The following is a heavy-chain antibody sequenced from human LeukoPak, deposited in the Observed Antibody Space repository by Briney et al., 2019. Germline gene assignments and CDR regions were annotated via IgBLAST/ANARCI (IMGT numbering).Heavy chain of an antibody. CDR3: ARRGDYGDYISWYFDL. CDR1: GGSFSGYY. J-gene: IGHJ2*01. CDR2: INHSGST. D-gene: IGHD4-17*01. V-gene: IGHV4-34*01. Sequence: PSETLSLTCAVYGGSFSGYYWSWIRQPPGKGLEWIGEINHSGSTNYNPSLKSRVTISVDTSKNQFSLKLSSVTAADTAVYYCARRGDYGDYISWYFDLWGRGTLVTVSS.